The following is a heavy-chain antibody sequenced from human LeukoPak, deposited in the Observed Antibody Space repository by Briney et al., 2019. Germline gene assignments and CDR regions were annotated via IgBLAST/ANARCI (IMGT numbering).Heavy chain of an antibody. D-gene: IGHD3-10*01. J-gene: IGHJ4*02. CDR3: ARTIRGY. CDR1: GFTFSNYW. V-gene: IGHV3-7*01. CDR2: IKVDGSEK. Sequence: GGSLRLSCAASGFTFSNYWMSWGRQAPGKGLEWVANIKVDGSEKYYVDSVKGRFTIFRDNAKNSLYLPMNSLRAEDTAVYYCARTIRGYWGQGTLVTVSS.